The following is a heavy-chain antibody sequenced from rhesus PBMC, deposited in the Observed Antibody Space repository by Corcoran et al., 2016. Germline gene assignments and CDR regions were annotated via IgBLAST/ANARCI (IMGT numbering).Heavy chain of an antibody. D-gene: IGHD3-3*01. V-gene: IGHV4-147*01. J-gene: IGHJ6*01. CDR1: GPSISRNY. CDR3: ARLNGLDNYGLDS. CDR2: IYGGSGST. Sequence: QVKLQESGPGLVKPSETLPLTCAVSGPSISRNYWNWIRQPPGKGLEWRGYIYGGSGSTSYNPYLKSRVTISKDTSKNQFSLKLSSVTAADTAVYYCARLNGLDNYGLDSWGQGVVVTVSA.